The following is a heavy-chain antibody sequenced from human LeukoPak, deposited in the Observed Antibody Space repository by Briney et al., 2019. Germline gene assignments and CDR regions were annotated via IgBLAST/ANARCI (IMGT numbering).Heavy chain of an antibody. J-gene: IGHJ4*02. Sequence: PSETLSLTCTVSGYSISSGYYWGWIRQPPGKGLEWIGSIYHSGSTYYNPSLKSRVTISVDTSKNQFSLKLSSVTAADTAVYYCASGQWAPYCSGGSCLPGGWGQGTLVTVSS. CDR3: ASGQWAPYCSGGSCLPGG. V-gene: IGHV4-38-2*02. CDR1: GYSISSGYY. CDR2: IYHSGST. D-gene: IGHD2-15*01.